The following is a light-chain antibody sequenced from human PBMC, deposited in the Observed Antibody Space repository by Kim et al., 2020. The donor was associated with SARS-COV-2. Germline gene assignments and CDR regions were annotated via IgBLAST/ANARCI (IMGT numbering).Light chain of an antibody. V-gene: IGLV3-21*04. Sequence: PGKTARITCGENNIGSKSVHWYQQKPGQAPVLVIYYDSDRPSGIPERFSGSNSGNTATLTISRVEAGDEADYYCQVWDSSSDHWVFGGGTKLTVL. CDR2: YDS. CDR1: NIGSKS. J-gene: IGLJ3*02. CDR3: QVWDSSSDHWV.